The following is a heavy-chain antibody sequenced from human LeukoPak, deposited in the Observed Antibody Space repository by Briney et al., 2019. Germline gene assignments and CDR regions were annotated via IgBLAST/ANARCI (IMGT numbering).Heavy chain of an antibody. CDR3: ARDAAYDFWSGYHP. V-gene: IGHV3-33*08. D-gene: IGHD3-3*01. CDR1: GFIFTNYF. J-gene: IGHJ5*02. Sequence: LGGSLRLSCAASGFIFTNYFMSWVRQAPGKGLEWVAVIWYDGSNKYYADSVKGRFTISRDNSKNTLYLQMNSLRAEDTAVYYCARDAAYDFWSGYHPWGQGTLVTVSS. CDR2: IWYDGSNK.